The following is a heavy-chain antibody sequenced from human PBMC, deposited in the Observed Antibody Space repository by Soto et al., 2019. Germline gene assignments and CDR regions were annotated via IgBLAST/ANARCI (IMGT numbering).Heavy chain of an antibody. D-gene: IGHD3-22*01. CDR3: ARATYYSDTGGSPPLDY. CDR1: GGSISSSRCH. J-gene: IGHJ4*02. V-gene: IGHV4-39*07. CDR2: IKYSGTT. Sequence: SETLSLTCTVSGGSISSSRCHWGWIRQPPGKGLEWIASIKYSGTTFYNPSLKSRVTISVDTSKNQFSLKLRSVTAADTAVYYCARATYYSDTGGSPPLDYWGQGTLVTVSS.